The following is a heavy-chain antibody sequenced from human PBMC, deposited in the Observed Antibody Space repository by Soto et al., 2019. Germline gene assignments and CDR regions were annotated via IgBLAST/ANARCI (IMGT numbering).Heavy chain of an antibody. J-gene: IGHJ6*02. D-gene: IGHD5-18*01. CDR3: AITTTYTAMAHPGYYYGMDV. CDR1: GGSFSGYY. V-gene: IGHV4-34*01. Sequence: SETLSLTCAVYGGSFSGYYWSWIRQPPGKGLEWIGEINHSGSTNYNPSLKSRVTISVDTSKNQFSLKLSSVTAADTAVYYCAITTTYTAMAHPGYYYGMDVWGQGTTVTVSS. CDR2: INHSGST.